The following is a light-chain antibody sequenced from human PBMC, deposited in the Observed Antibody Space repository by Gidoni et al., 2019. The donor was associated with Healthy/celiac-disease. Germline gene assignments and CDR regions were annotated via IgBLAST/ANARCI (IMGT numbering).Light chain of an antibody. CDR1: QSVSSN. J-gene: IGKJ1*01. CDR3: QQYNAWPRT. CDR2: GAS. Sequence: EIVMTQSPATLSVSPGERATLSCRASQSVSSNLAWYQQKPGQAPRLLIYGASTRATGIPARFSGSGSGTEFTLTISSLQSEDFAVYYCQQYNAWPRTFXQXTKVEIK. V-gene: IGKV3-15*01.